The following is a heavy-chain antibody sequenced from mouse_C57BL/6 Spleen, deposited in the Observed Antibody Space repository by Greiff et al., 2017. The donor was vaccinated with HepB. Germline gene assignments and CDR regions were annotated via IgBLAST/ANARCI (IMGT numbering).Heavy chain of an antibody. Sequence: VQLQQSGPELVKPGASVKISCKASGYSFTDYNMNWVKQSNGKSLEWIGVINPNYGTTSYNQKFKGKATLTVDQSSSTAYMQLNSLTSEDSAVYYCVSHYYGSSYWYFDVWGTGTTVTVSS. D-gene: IGHD1-1*01. CDR1: GYSFTDYN. CDR3: VSHYYGSSYWYFDV. CDR2: INPNYGTT. V-gene: IGHV1-39*01. J-gene: IGHJ1*03.